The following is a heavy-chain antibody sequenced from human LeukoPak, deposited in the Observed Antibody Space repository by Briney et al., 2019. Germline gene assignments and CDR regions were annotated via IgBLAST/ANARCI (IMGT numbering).Heavy chain of an antibody. Sequence: GGSLRLSCAASGFTFSSYDMSWVRQAPGKGLEWVSDISGSGGSTFYTDSVKGRFTISRDNAKNTLYLQMNSLRAEDTAVYYCAKDLYCYYGSGSFPHWGQGTLVTVSS. J-gene: IGHJ4*02. CDR2: ISGSGGST. V-gene: IGHV3-23*01. CDR3: AKDLYCYYGSGSFPH. CDR1: GFTFSSYD. D-gene: IGHD3-10*01.